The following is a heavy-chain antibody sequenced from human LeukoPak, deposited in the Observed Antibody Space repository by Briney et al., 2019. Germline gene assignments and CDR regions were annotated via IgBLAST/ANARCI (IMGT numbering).Heavy chain of an antibody. Sequence: SETLSLTCAVYGGSFSGYYWSWIRQPPGKGLEWIGEINHSGSTNYNPSLKSRVTISVDTSKNQFSLKLSSVTAADTAVYYCARSIVVVPAAIRFDPWGQGTPVTVSS. CDR3: ARSIVVVPAAIRFDP. J-gene: IGHJ5*02. CDR1: GGSFSGYY. V-gene: IGHV4-34*01. D-gene: IGHD2-2*01. CDR2: INHSGST.